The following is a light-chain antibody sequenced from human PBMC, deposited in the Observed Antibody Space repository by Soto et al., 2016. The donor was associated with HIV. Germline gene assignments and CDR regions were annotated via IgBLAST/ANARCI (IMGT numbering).Light chain of an antibody. J-gene: IGLJ1*01. Sequence: SSELTQDPAVSVALGQTVRITCQGDSLRRYYASWYQQKPGQAPVLVIYGKNNRPSGIPDRFSGSSSGNTASLTITGAQAEDEADYYCNSRDNSDNHYVFGTGTKVTVL. CDR1: SLRRYY. V-gene: IGLV3-19*01. CDR3: NSRDNSDNHYV. CDR2: GKN.